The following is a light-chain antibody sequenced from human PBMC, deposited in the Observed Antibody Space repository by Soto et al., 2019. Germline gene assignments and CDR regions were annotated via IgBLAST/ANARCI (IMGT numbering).Light chain of an antibody. J-gene: IGKJ3*01. CDR3: QQRSNWPPVP. Sequence: EIVLIQSPATLSFSPGERATLSCRASQSVSSYLAWYQQKPGQAPRLLIYDASNRATGIPARFSGSGSGTDFTLTISSLEPEDFAVYYCQQRSNWPPVPFGPGTKVDIK. CDR2: DAS. V-gene: IGKV3-11*01. CDR1: QSVSSY.